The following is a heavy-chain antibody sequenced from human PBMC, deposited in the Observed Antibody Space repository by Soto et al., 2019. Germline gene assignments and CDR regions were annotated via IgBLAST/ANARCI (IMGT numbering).Heavy chain of an antibody. D-gene: IGHD4-17*01. CDR1: GYTFTSYA. CDR2: VNAGNGYT. Sequence: QVQLVQSGAEVKKPGASVKVSCKASGYTFTSYALHWVRQAPGQRLEWMGWVNAGNGYTKYTQNFQGRVTITRDTSATTSYMALSGLRSEDTAVYSCARPLYADYFDYGGQGTLVPVSS. J-gene: IGHJ4*02. V-gene: IGHV1-3*01. CDR3: ARPLYADYFDY.